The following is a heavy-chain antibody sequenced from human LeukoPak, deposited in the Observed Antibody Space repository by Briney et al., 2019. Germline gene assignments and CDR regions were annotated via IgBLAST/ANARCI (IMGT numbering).Heavy chain of an antibody. CDR3: VSRTSSGWYDF. D-gene: IGHD6-19*01. Sequence: GSLRLSCSASGFTFTSYPMHWVRQAPGKGLEYVSAINDNGGSTYYGDSVKGRFTISRDNSKNTLYLQMSSLRGDDTAIYYCVSRTSSGWYDFWGQGTLVIVSS. CDR2: INDNGGST. V-gene: IGHV3-64D*09. J-gene: IGHJ5*01. CDR1: GFTFTSYP.